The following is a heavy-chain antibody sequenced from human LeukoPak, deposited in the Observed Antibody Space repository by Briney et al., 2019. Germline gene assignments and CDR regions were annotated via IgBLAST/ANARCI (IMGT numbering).Heavy chain of an antibody. Sequence: ASMKVSCKASGYTLTGYYMHWVRQAPGQGLEWMGWINPNSGGTNYAQKFQGRVTMTRDTSISTAYMELSRLRSDDTAVYYCARGGWTEPNDAFDIWGQGTMVTVSS. V-gene: IGHV1-2*02. CDR2: INPNSGGT. CDR3: ARGGWTEPNDAFDI. J-gene: IGHJ3*02. D-gene: IGHD1-1*01. CDR1: GYTLTGYY.